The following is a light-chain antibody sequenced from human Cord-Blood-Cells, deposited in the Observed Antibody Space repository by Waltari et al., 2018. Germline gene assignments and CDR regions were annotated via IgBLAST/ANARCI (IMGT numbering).Light chain of an antibody. CDR3: CSYAGSYTFHWV. CDR2: DVS. J-gene: IGLJ3*02. Sequence: QSALTQPRSVSGSPGQSVTISCTGTSSDVGGYNYVSWYQQHPGKAPKLMIYDVSKRPAGVPARVFGSKPGDTASVTISGLQAEDEADYYCCSYAGSYTFHWVFGGGTKLTVL. CDR1: SSDVGGYNY. V-gene: IGLV2-11*01.